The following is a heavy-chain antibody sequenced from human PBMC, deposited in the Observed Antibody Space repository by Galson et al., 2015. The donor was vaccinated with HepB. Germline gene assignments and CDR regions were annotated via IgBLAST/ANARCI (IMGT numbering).Heavy chain of an antibody. Sequence: SLRLSCAASGFTFDDYGMSWVRQAPGKGLEWVSGINWNGGSTGYADSVKGRFTISRDNAKNSLYLQMNSLRAEDTALYYCARESRMGSSWEILDYWGQGTLVTVSS. CDR2: INWNGGST. CDR3: ARESRMGSSWEILDY. CDR1: GFTFDDYG. J-gene: IGHJ4*02. D-gene: IGHD6-13*01. V-gene: IGHV3-20*04.